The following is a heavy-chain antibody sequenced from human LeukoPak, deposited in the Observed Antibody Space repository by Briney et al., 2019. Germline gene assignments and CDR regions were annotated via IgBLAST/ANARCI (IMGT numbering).Heavy chain of an antibody. Sequence: SQTLSLTCTVSGGSISSGDYYWSWIRQPPGKGLEWIGYIYYSGSTYYNPSLKSRVTISVDTSKNQFSLKLSSVTAADTAVYYCARVTGSFDSSAFDVWGQGTMVTVSS. V-gene: IGHV4-30-4*01. D-gene: IGHD3-22*01. CDR1: GGSISSGDYY. CDR2: IYYSGST. J-gene: IGHJ3*01. CDR3: ARVTGSFDSSAFDV.